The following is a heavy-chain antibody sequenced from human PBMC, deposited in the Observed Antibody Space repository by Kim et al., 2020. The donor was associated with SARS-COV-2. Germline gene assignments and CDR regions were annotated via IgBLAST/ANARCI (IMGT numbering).Heavy chain of an antibody. CDR3: ARDLKLFRYFGSSSWYPSE. CDR2: INAGNGNT. J-gene: IGHJ4*02. CDR1: GYTFTSYA. Sequence: ASVKVSCKASGYTFTSYAMHWVRQAPGQKLEWMGWINAGNGNTKYSQKFQGRVTITRDTSASTAYMELSSLRSEDTAVYYCARDLKLFRYFGSSSWYPSEWGQGTLVTVSS. D-gene: IGHD6-13*01. V-gene: IGHV1-3*01.